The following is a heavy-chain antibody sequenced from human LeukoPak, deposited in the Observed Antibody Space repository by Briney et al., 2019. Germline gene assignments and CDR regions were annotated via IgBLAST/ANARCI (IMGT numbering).Heavy chain of an antibody. V-gene: IGHV4-38-2*01. Sequence: PSETLSLTCAVSGYSIISDYYWGWIRQPPGKGLEWIGSVYHSGSTHYNPSLKSRVTTSVDTSKNQFSLKLSSVTAADAAVYYCARNTSGHSFDYWGQGTLVTVSS. CDR2: VYHSGST. CDR3: ARNTSGHSFDY. CDR1: GYSIISDYY. J-gene: IGHJ4*02. D-gene: IGHD6-19*01.